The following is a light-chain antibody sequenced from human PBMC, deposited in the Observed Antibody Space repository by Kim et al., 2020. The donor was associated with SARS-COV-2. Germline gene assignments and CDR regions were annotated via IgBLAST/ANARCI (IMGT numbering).Light chain of an antibody. CDR2: AAS. CDR1: QGIGSY. V-gene: IGKV1-8*01. CDR3: QHYYDFPFT. J-gene: IGKJ2*01. Sequence: SASTGDRVTITCRASQGIGSYLAWYQQKPGKAPKLLIYAASTLQSGVPSRFSGRGSGTDFTLTITCLQSDDFASYYCQHYYDFPFTFGQGTKLEI.